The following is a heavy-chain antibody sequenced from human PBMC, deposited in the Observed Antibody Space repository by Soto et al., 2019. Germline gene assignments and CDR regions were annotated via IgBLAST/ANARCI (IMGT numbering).Heavy chain of an antibody. CDR2: FYYSQST. CDR3: ARRSTVTYDY. V-gene: IGHV4-39*01. D-gene: IGHD4-17*01. Sequence: PSETLSLTCTVSGGSLTSNSYYWGWIRQPPGKGLEWIGSFYYSQSTYFNPSLKSRVTIPVETSKNQYSLKLSAVTAADTAVYYCARRSTVTYDYWGQGILVTVSS. CDR1: GGSLTSNSYY. J-gene: IGHJ4*02.